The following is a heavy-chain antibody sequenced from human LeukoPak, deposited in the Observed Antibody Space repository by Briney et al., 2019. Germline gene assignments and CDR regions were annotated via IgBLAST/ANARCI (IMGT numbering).Heavy chain of an antibody. Sequence: PGGSLRLSCAASRFTFSSYGMSWVRQAPGKGLEWVSGIIGGGGSTYYADSVKGRFTISGDNSRNTLFLQMNSLRAEDTAVYYCAHGAMYQLDYWGQGTLVTVSS. CDR1: RFTFSSYG. CDR2: IIGGGGST. V-gene: IGHV3-23*01. J-gene: IGHJ4*02. D-gene: IGHD2-2*01. CDR3: AHGAMYQLDY.